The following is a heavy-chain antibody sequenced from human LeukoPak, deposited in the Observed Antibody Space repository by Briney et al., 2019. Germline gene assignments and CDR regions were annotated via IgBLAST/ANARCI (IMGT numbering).Heavy chain of an antibody. V-gene: IGHV4-30-2*01. CDR2: TYHSGST. D-gene: IGHD2-2*01. CDR1: GGSISSGGYS. CDR3: ARVFTRGAFDY. Sequence: SQTLSLTCAVSGGSISSGGYSWSWIRQPPGKGLEWIGYTYHSGSTYYNPSLKSRVTISVDRSKNQFSLKLSSVTAADTAVYYCARVFTRGAFDYWGQGTLVTVSS. J-gene: IGHJ4*02.